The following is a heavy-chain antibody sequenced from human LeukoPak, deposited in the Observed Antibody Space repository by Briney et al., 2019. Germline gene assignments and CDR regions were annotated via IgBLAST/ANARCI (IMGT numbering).Heavy chain of an antibody. CDR1: GFTFSSYW. Sequence: GGSLRLSCAASGFTFSSYWMSWVRQAPGKGLEWVANIKQDGSEKYYVDSVKGRFTISRDNAKNSLYLQMNSLRAEDTAVYYCARAIGLAAVDFDYWGQGTLVTVSS. CDR3: ARAIGLAAVDFDY. D-gene: IGHD6-13*01. CDR2: IKQDGSEK. J-gene: IGHJ4*02. V-gene: IGHV3-7*01.